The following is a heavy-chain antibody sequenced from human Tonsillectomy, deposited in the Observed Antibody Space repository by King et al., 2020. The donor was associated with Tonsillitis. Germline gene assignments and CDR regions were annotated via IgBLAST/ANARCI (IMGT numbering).Heavy chain of an antibody. D-gene: IGHD3-22*01. Sequence: VQLVESGGGVVQPGRYLRLSCAASGFTFSSYAMHWVRQAPGKGLEWVAVISYDGSNKYYVDSVKGRFTISRDNSKNTLYLQMNSLRAEDTAVYYCARDQSYYDSSGYYSDWGQGTMVTVSS. CDR1: GFTFSSYA. CDR3: ARDQSYYDSSGYYSD. J-gene: IGHJ3*01. V-gene: IGHV3-30-3*01. CDR2: ISYDGSNK.